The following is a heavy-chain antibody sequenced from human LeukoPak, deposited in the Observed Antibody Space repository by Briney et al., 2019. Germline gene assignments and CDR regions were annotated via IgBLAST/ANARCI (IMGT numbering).Heavy chain of an antibody. CDR3: ARSGGPGTYHQLRYNWFDP. CDR2: ITTISHYI. CDR1: GFTVGSNY. V-gene: IGHV3-21*01. J-gene: IGHJ5*02. Sequence: PGGSLRLSCAASGFTVGSNYMNWVRQAPGKGLEWLSSITTISHYIYYAGAVRGRFTISRDNAKNSLYLQMNSLRGEDTAVYYCARSGGPGTYHQLRYNWFDPWGQGTLVTVSS. D-gene: IGHD3-10*01.